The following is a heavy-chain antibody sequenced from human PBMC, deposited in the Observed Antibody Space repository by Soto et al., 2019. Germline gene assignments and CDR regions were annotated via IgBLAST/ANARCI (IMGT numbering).Heavy chain of an antibody. CDR3: ARAPQIVAMGRPFDY. D-gene: IGHD5-12*01. CDR1: GGSFSGYS. CDR2: INHSGST. J-gene: IGHJ4*02. V-gene: IGHV4-34*01. Sequence: ETLSRACAVYGGSFSGYSWNWIRQPPGKGLEWIGEINHSGSTNYNPSLKSRVTISLDTSKNQFSLSLTSLTAADTAVYFCARAPQIVAMGRPFDYWGQGILVTVYS.